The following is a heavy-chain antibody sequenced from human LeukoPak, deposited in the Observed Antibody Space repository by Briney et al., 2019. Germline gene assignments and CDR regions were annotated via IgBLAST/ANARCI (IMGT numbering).Heavy chain of an antibody. CDR1: GFTFSTYG. Sequence: GRSLRLSCAASGFTFSTYGMHWVRQAPGKGLEWVAVISYDGTNKYYADSVKGRFTISRDNSKNTLYLQMNSLRAEDTAVYYCAKVVGAAAAGYFDYWGQGTLVTVSS. CDR3: AKVVGAAAAGYFDY. D-gene: IGHD6-13*01. V-gene: IGHV3-30*18. J-gene: IGHJ4*02. CDR2: ISYDGTNK.